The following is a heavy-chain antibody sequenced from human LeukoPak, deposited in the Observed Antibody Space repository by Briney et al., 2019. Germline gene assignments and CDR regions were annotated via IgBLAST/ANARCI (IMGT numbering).Heavy chain of an antibody. D-gene: IGHD3-10*01. CDR2: IYYSGRT. CDR3: ARTSITMVRGVSYPGVDY. Sequence: SETLSLTCIVSGGSISSSSYYWGWIRQPPGKGLEWIGSIYYSGRTYYNPSLKSRVTMSVDTSKNQFSLKLSSVTAADTAVYYCARTSITMVRGVSYPGVDYWGQGTLVTVSS. J-gene: IGHJ4*02. V-gene: IGHV4-39*07. CDR1: GGSISSSSYY.